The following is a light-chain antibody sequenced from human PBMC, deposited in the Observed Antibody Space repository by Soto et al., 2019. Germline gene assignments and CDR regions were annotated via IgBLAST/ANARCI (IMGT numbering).Light chain of an antibody. CDR2: AAS. V-gene: IGKV1-17*01. CDR1: QGIINE. CDR3: LQHNSYPHT. Sequence: DIRMTQSPSSLSASVGDRVTITCRASQGIINELGWYHQNPVKAPKRLIYAASSLQSGVPSTFSGSGHGTEFTLTISSLQPEDLATYYCLQHNSYPHTFGGGTKVDIK. J-gene: IGKJ4*01.